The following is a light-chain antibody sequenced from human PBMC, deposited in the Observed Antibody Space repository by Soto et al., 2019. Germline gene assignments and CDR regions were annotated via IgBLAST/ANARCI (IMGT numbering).Light chain of an antibody. Sequence: EIVLTQSPATLSLSPGERATLSCRASQSLGYYLAWFQQKRGQAPRLLIYDASNRASGIPARFSGSGSGTEFTLTISSLEPEDFAVYYCQQRRDWPLTFGGGTKVEIK. CDR2: DAS. CDR1: QSLGYY. J-gene: IGKJ4*01. V-gene: IGKV3-11*01. CDR3: QQRRDWPLT.